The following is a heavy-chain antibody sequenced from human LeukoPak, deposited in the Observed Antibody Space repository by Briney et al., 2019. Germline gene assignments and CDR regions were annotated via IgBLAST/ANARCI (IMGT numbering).Heavy chain of an antibody. Sequence: SVKVSCKASGGTFSSYAISWVRQALGQGLEWMGGIIPIFGTANYAQKFQGRVTITTDESTSTAYMELSSLRSEDTAVYYCARGDIGPYDSTRHYYYYMDVWGKGTAVTVSS. J-gene: IGHJ6*03. CDR2: IIPIFGTA. CDR1: GGTFSSYA. D-gene: IGHD3-22*01. CDR3: ARGDIGPYDSTRHYYYYMDV. V-gene: IGHV1-69*05.